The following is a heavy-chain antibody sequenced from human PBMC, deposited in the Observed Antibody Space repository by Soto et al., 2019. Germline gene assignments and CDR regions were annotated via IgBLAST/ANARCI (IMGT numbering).Heavy chain of an antibody. CDR1: GGSISSYY. J-gene: IGHJ4*02. CDR3: ARGSDTSSWKRVFDS. D-gene: IGHD6-13*01. V-gene: IGHV4-59*01. Sequence: QVQLQESGPGLVKPSETLSLTCTVSGGSISSYYWSWIRQPPGKGLEWIGYMYYSGSTNYNPSLKGRVTISVDTSKNQFSLRLSSVTAADTAVNYCARGSDTSSWKRVFDSWGQGTLVTVSS. CDR2: MYYSGST.